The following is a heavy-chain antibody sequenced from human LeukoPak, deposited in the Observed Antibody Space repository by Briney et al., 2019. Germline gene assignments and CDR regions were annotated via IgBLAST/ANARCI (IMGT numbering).Heavy chain of an antibody. CDR1: GYSFTSHW. D-gene: IGHD3-10*01. J-gene: IGHJ4*02. CDR2: IHPGDSDT. CDR3: ACRGDSGSYYDY. Sequence: HGESLKISCKGSGYSFTSHWIGWVRQISGKGLEWMGIIHPGDSDTRYSPSFQGQVTISADKSISTAYLQWSSLKASDTAMYFCACRGDSGSYYDYWGQGTLVTVSS. V-gene: IGHV5-51*01.